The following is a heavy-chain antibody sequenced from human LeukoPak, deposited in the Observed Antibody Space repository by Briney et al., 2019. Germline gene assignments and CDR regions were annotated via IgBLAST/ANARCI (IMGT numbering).Heavy chain of an antibody. CDR3: AEGGWSHR. D-gene: IGHD2-15*01. V-gene: IGHV4-59*01. CDR2: IYYSGST. J-gene: IGHJ1*01. CDR1: GGSISSYY. Sequence: SETLSLTCTVSGGSISSYYWSWIRQPPGKGLEWIGYIYYSGSTNYNPSLKSRVTISVDTSKNQFSLKLSSVTAADTAVYYCAEGGWSHRWGQGTLVTVSS.